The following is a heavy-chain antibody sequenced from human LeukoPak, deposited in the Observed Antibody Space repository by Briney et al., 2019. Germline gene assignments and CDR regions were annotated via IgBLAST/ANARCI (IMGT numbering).Heavy chain of an antibody. CDR2: ILNDGRKK. Sequence: GGSLRLSCAASGFTFSTYGMHWVRQAPGKGLEWVAFILNDGRKKYYTDSVKGRFTISRDNSKNTLYLQMNSLRAEDTAVYYCAHSHVDYWGQGTLVTVSS. CDR1: GFTFSTYG. CDR3: AHSHVDY. V-gene: IGHV3-30*02. J-gene: IGHJ4*02.